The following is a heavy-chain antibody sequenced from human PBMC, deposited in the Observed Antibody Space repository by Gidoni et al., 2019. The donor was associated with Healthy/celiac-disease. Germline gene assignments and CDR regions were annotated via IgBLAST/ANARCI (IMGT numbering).Heavy chain of an antibody. J-gene: IGHJ4*02. CDR2: IIPILGIA. D-gene: IGHD3-22*01. CDR3: ARDDSSGYYYGGDY. V-gene: IGHV1-69*04. CDR1: GGTFSSYA. Sequence: QVQLVQSGAEVKKPGSSVKVSCKASGGTFSSYAISWVRQAPGQGLEWMGRIIPILGIANYAQKFQGRVTITADKSTSTAYMELSSLRSEDTAVYYCARDDSSGYYYGGDYWGQGTLVTVSS.